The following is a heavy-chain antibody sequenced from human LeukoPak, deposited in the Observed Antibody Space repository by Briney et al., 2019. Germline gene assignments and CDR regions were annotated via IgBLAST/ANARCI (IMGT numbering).Heavy chain of an antibody. V-gene: IGHV3-33*08. Sequence: GGSLRLFCAASGFTFSSYGMHWVRQAPGKGLEWVAVIWYDGSNKYYADSVKGRFTISRDNSKNTLYLQINSLRAEDTAVYYCAREEVDVDYYFDYWGQGTLVTVSS. D-gene: IGHD4-17*01. CDR3: AREEVDVDYYFDY. CDR2: IWYDGSNK. CDR1: GFTFSSYG. J-gene: IGHJ4*02.